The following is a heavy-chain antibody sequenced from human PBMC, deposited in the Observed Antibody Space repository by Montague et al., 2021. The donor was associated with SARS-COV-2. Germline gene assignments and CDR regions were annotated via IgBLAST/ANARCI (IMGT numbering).Heavy chain of an antibody. D-gene: IGHD1-14*01. Sequence: SETLSLTCAVYGGSFSGYYWSWIRQPPGKGLEWMGEINHSGSTNYKPSLKSRVTISVDTSKNQFSLKLSSVTAADTAVYYCARGFLGGQPGYWGQGTLVTVSS. CDR3: ARGFLGGQPGY. J-gene: IGHJ4*02. CDR1: GGSFSGYY. V-gene: IGHV4-34*01. CDR2: INHSGST.